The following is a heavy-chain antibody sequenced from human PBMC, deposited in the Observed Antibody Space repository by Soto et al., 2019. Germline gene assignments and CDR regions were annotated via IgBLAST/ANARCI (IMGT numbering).Heavy chain of an antibody. CDR3: AKGVSQYTPLALFDY. V-gene: IGHV3-23*01. Sequence: GGSLRLSCAASGFTFSSYAMSWVHQAPGKGLEWVSTISGSDGRTYSTDSVKGRFTISRDNSRNTAYLQMNSLRVEDTAVYYCAKGVSQYTPLALFDYWGRGTLVTVSS. D-gene: IGHD5-18*01. J-gene: IGHJ4*02. CDR2: ISGSDGRT. CDR1: GFTFSSYA.